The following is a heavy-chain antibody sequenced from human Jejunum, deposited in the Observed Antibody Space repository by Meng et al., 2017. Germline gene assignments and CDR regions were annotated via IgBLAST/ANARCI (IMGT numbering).Heavy chain of an antibody. J-gene: IGHJ2*01. CDR1: GGSISSSSFS. Sequence: QLQVQESGPGRVKPSETLSLTCTVSGGSISSSSFSWVLIRQPPGMGLGWIGSIDYTEYTHFNASLKSRVTMSIDTSRKQISLMLSSVTAADTAVYYCARGPYTHGHFWYFDLWGRGTLVTVSS. D-gene: IGHD5-18*01. V-gene: IGHV4-39*01. CDR2: IDYTEYT. CDR3: ARGPYTHGHFWYFDL.